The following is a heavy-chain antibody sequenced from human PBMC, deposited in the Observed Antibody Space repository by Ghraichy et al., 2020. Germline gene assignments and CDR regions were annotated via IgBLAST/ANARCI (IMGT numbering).Heavy chain of an antibody. D-gene: IGHD6-6*01. CDR3: ARYRYSSSRGYYYYYMDV. CDR2: IYPGDSDT. Sequence: GESLNISCKGSGYSFTSYWIGWVRQMPGKGLEWMGIIYPGDSDTTYSPSFQGQVTISADESINTAYLQWRSLKASDTAMYYCARYRYSSSRGYYYYYMDVWGKGTTVTVSS. J-gene: IGHJ6*03. CDR1: GYSFTSYW. V-gene: IGHV5-51*01.